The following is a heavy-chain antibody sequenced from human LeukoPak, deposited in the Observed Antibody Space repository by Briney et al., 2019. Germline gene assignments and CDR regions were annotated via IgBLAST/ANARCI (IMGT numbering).Heavy chain of an antibody. CDR2: IGGGGGST. Sequence: PGGSLRLSCAASGFTFSRYGMSWVRQAPGKGLEWVSSIGGGGGSTYYADSVKGRFTISRDNSKNTLDLHMNNLRAEDTAVYYCAKEYGYTYGEFDYWGQGTLVTVSS. V-gene: IGHV3-23*01. CDR3: AKEYGYTYGEFDY. CDR1: GFTFSRYG. J-gene: IGHJ4*02. D-gene: IGHD5-18*01.